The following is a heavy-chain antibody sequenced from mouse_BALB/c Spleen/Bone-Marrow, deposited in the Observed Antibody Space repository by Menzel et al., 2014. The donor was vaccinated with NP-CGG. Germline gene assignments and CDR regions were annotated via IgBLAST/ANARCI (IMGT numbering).Heavy chain of an antibody. Sequence: EVKLVESGGGLVQPGGSLKLSCAASGFTFSSYTMSWVRQTPEKRLEWVAYISNGGGSTYYPDTVKGRFTISRGNAKNTLYLQISSLKSEDTAMYYCARGLRGYAMDYWGQGTSVTVSS. V-gene: IGHV5-12-2*01. J-gene: IGHJ4*01. CDR1: GFTFSSYT. CDR2: ISNGGGST. D-gene: IGHD2-4*01. CDR3: ARGLRGYAMDY.